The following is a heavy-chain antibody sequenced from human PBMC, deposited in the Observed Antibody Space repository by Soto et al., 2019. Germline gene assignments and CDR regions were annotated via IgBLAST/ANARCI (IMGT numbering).Heavy chain of an antibody. CDR2: IYHSGST. D-gene: IGHD3-22*01. J-gene: IGHJ4*02. Sequence: PSETLSLTCTVSGGSISSSSYYWGWIRQPPGKGLEWIGTIYHSGSTYYNPSLKSRVTISVDTSKNQFSLKLSSVTAADTAVYYCARHLDYYDGSGYYYFDYWGQGTLVTVSS. V-gene: IGHV4-39*01. CDR3: ARHLDYYDGSGYYYFDY. CDR1: GGSISSSSYY.